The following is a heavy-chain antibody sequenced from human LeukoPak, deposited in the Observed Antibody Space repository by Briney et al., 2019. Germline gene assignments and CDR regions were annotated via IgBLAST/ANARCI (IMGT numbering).Heavy chain of an antibody. CDR3: AKGKTTSHMTYFHY. CDR2: ITSSGGST. V-gene: IGHV3-23*01. D-gene: IGHD1-7*01. Sequence: GGSLRLSCAASGFTFSSYAMSWVRQAPGKGLEWVSDITSSGGSTYYADSVKGRFTISRDNPKNTLYLQMNSLRADDTAVYYCAKGKTTSHMTYFHYWGQETLLRVSS. J-gene: IGHJ4*02. CDR1: GFTFSSYA.